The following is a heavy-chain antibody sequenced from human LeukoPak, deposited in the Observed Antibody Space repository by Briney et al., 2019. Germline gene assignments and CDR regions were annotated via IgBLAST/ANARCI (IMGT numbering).Heavy chain of an antibody. CDR2: ISSSSSTI. CDR3: ARGTNYDFWSGDYFDY. V-gene: IGHV3-48*01. CDR1: GFTFSSYA. J-gene: IGHJ4*02. D-gene: IGHD3-3*01. Sequence: GGSLRLSCAASGFTFSSYAMSWVRQAPGKGLEWVSYISSSSSTIYYADSVKGRFTISRDNAKNSLYLQMNSLRAEDTAVYYCARGTNYDFWSGDYFDYWGQGTLVTVSS.